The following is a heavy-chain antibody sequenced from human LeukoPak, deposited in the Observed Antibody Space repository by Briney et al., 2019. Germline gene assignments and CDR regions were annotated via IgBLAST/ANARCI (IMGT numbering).Heavy chain of an antibody. V-gene: IGHV3-7*01. CDR3: ARVVRVRGVITRYFDY. CDR1: GFTFSSYW. D-gene: IGHD3-10*01. J-gene: IGHJ4*02. Sequence: GGSLRLSCAASGFTFSSYWMSWVRQAPGKGLEWVANIKQDGSEKYYVDSVKGRFTISRDNAKNSLYLQMNSLRAEDTAVYYCARVVRVRGVITRYFDYWGQGTLVTVSS. CDR2: IKQDGSEK.